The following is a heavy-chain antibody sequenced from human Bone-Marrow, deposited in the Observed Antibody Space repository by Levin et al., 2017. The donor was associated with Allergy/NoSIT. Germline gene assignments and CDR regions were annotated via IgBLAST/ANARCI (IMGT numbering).Heavy chain of an antibody. Sequence: SETLSLTCIISGDSINNYDWRGDSTSGYFWSWIRQSPGKGLEWIGYASNSGSANYNPSLRSRVTISVDTSKNQVSRRLTSATAADTAVYYCAIARGSLTIFGVVTFNDYWGQGTLVTVSS. CDR3: AIARGSLTIFGVVTFNDY. CDR1: GDSINNYDWRGDSTSGYF. CDR2: ASNSGSA. J-gene: IGHJ4*02. V-gene: IGHV4-61*08. D-gene: IGHD3-3*01.